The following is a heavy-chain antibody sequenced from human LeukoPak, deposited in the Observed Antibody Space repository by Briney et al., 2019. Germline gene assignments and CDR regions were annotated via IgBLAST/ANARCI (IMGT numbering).Heavy chain of an antibody. V-gene: IGHV3-74*01. CDR2: ISNDGSTT. CDR1: GFTFSDYW. Sequence: PGGSLTLSCAASGFTFSDYWMHWVRQAPGKGLVWVSRISNDGSTTTYADSVRGRFTITRDNAKNTLYLQMNSLRAEDTAVYYCARDCGSTGCDYWGQGTLVTVSS. CDR3: ARDCGSTGCDY. D-gene: IGHD2-2*01. J-gene: IGHJ4*02.